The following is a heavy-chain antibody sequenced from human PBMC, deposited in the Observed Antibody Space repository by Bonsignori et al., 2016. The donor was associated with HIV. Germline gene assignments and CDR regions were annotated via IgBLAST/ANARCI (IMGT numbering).Heavy chain of an antibody. CDR2: IKQDGSQK. D-gene: IGHD3-3*01. Sequence: WIRQPPGKGLEWVANIKQDGSQKYYVDSVKGRFTISRDNAKNSLYLQMNSLRAEDTAVYYCARDATIFGVVTLLFDYWGQGTLVTVSS. J-gene: IGHJ4*02. V-gene: IGHV3-7*03. CDR3: ARDATIFGVVTLLFDY.